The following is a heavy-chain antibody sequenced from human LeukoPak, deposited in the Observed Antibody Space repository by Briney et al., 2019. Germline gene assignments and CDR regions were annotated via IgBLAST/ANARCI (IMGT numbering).Heavy chain of an antibody. V-gene: IGHV3-11*01. J-gene: IGHJ4*02. CDR3: ARDLAVAGY. CDR2: ITDSGGSK. Sequence: GGSLRLSCAASGFTVSSNYMSWVRQAPGKGLEWVSYITDSGGSKYYADSVKGRFTISRDNAENSLYLQMNNLRAEDTAVYYCARDLAVAGYWGQGTLVTVSS. CDR1: GFTVSSNY. D-gene: IGHD6-19*01.